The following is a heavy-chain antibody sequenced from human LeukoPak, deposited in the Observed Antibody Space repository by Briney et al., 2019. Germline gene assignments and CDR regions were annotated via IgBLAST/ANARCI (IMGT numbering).Heavy chain of an antibody. CDR1: GGSISSYY. D-gene: IGHD3-22*01. Sequence: SETLSLTCTVSGGSISSYYWSWIRQPPGKGLEWIGYIYYSGSTNYNPSLMSGVTISVDTSKNQLSLKLSSVTAADTAVYYCARADSSGSQFDYWGQGTLVTVSS. J-gene: IGHJ4*02. CDR2: IYYSGST. V-gene: IGHV4-59*08. CDR3: ARADSSGSQFDY.